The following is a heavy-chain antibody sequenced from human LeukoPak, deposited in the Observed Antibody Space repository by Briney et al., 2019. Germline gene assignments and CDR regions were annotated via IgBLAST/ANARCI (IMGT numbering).Heavy chain of an antibody. D-gene: IGHD3-22*01. CDR1: GYTFTGYY. J-gene: IGHJ5*02. V-gene: IGHV1-2*02. CDR2: INPNSGGT. Sequence: ASVKVSCKASGYTFTGYYMHWVRQAPGQGLEWMGWINPNSGGTNYAQKFQGRVTMTRDTSISTAYMELSRLRSDDTAVYYCARDPMLLPYNWFDPWGQGTLVTVSS. CDR3: ARDPMLLPYNWFDP.